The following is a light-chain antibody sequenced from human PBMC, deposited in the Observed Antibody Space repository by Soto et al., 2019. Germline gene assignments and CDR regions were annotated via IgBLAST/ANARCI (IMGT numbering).Light chain of an antibody. Sequence: VMTQAPSTLSVSPGERATLSCRASQTINNNVAWYQLEDGQVPRLVIYGASTRATDIPARFSGRGSGTEFTLTISSLQSEDFGVYYCQQYNNWPGTFGQGTKVDI. CDR3: QQYNNWPGT. V-gene: IGKV3-15*01. CDR1: QTINNN. J-gene: IGKJ1*01. CDR2: GAS.